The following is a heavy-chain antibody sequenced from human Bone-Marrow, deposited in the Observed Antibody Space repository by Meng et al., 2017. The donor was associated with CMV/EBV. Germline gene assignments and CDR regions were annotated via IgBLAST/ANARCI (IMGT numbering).Heavy chain of an antibody. D-gene: IGHD6-19*01. CDR1: GYTFTSHD. Sequence: SGYTFTSHDINWVRQATGQGLEWIGWMNPYSGKTGYAEKFQGRVTITRNTSIRTAYLELSSLRSEDTALYYCARRGYSNDWYPFDYWGQGTLVTVSS. CDR3: ARRGYSNDWYPFDY. V-gene: IGHV1-8*03. J-gene: IGHJ4*02. CDR2: MNPYSGKT.